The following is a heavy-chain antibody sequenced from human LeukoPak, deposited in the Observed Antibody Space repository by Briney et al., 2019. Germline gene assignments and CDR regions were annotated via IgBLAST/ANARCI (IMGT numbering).Heavy chain of an antibody. CDR1: GGTFISYA. D-gene: IGHD6-13*01. V-gene: IGHV1-69*06. CDR2: IIPIFDTA. J-gene: IGHJ4*02. Sequence: GSSVKVSCKASGGTFISYAISWVRQAPGQGLEWMGGIIPIFDTANYAQKFYRRVTITADKSTSTAYMELSSLRSENTAVYYCARKSRGSSSALDYWGQGTLVTVSS. CDR3: ARKSRGSSSALDY.